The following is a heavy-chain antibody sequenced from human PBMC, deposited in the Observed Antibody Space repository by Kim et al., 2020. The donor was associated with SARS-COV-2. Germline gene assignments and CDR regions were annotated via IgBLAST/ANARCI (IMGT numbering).Heavy chain of an antibody. D-gene: IGHD3-22*01. J-gene: IGHJ4*02. CDR2: IYTSGST. V-gene: IGHV4-61*02. CDR3: ARGQYYYDNTGPVGPDY. CDR1: GGSISSGSYY. Sequence: SETLSLTCTVSGGSISSGSYYWSWIRQPAGKGLEWIGRIYTSGSTNYNPSLKSRVTISVDTSKNQFSLKLSSVTAADTAVYYCARGQYYYDNTGPVGPDYWGQGTLVTVSS.